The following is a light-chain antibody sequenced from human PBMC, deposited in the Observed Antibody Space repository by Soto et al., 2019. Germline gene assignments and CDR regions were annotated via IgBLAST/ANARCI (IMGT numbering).Light chain of an antibody. CDR1: SSNIGSNT. V-gene: IGLV1-44*01. J-gene: IGLJ2*01. CDR2: NNN. Sequence: QSVLTQPPSASGTPGQRVTISCSGSSSNIGSNTVNWYQQLPGTGPKLLIYNNNQRPSGVPDRVSGSKSGTSASLAISGLQSEDEADYYCATWDDSLNGRVFGGGTKLTVL. CDR3: ATWDDSLNGRV.